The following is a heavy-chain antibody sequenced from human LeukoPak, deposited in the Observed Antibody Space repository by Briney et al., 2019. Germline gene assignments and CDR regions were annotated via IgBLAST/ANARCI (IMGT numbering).Heavy chain of an antibody. D-gene: IGHD3-10*01. CDR1: GFTFSSYA. Sequence: GGSLRLSCAASGFTFSSYAMSWVRQAPGEGLEWVSAISGSGGSTYYADSVKGRFTISRDNSKNTLYLQMNSLRAEDTAVYYCAKDREGVPPYVEAFDIWGQGTMVTVSS. CDR2: ISGSGGST. V-gene: IGHV3-23*01. J-gene: IGHJ3*02. CDR3: AKDREGVPPYVEAFDI.